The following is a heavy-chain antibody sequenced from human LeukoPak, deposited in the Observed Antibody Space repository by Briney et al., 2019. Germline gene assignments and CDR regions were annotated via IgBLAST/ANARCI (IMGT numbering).Heavy chain of an antibody. CDR2: ISWNSGSI. Sequence: PPGRSLRLSCAASGFTFDDYAMHWARHAPGKGLEWVSGISWNSGSIGYADSVKGRFTISRDKAKNSLYLQMNSLRAEDTALYYGAKDSSSSWGLESNNLFDPCGQGTQVTVSS. J-gene: IGHJ5*02. CDR3: AKDSSSSWGLESNNLFDP. V-gene: IGHV3-9*01. CDR1: GFTFDDYA. D-gene: IGHD6-13*01.